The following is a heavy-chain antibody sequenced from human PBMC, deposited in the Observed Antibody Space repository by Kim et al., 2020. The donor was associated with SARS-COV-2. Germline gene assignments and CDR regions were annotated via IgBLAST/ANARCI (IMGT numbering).Heavy chain of an antibody. CDR3: ASTLADLRGSGKFDY. J-gene: IGHJ4*02. D-gene: IGHD3-10*01. V-gene: IGHV1-69*13. Sequence: SVKVSCKASGGTFSSYAISWVRQAPGQGLEWMGGIIPIFGTANYAQKFQGRVTITADESTSTAYMELSSLRSEDTAVYYCASTLADLRGSGKFDYWGQGTLVTVSS. CDR2: IIPIFGTA. CDR1: GGTFSSYA.